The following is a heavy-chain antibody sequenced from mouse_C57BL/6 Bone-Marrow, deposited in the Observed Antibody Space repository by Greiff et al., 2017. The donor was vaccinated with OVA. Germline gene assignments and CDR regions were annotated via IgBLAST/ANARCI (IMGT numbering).Heavy chain of an antibody. V-gene: IGHV1-76*01. CDR2: IYPGSGNT. Sequence: LVESGAELVRPGASVKLSCKASGYTFTDYYINWVKQRPGQGLEWIARIYPGSGNTYYNEKFKGKATLTAEKSSSTAYMQLSSLTSEDSAVYFCARFYYDYDVYVDYWGQGTTLTVSS. CDR3: ARFYYDYDVYVDY. CDR1: GYTFTDYY. J-gene: IGHJ2*01. D-gene: IGHD2-4*01.